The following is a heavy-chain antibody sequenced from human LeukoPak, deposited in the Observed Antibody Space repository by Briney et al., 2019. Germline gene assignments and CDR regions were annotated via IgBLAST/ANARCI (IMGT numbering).Heavy chain of an antibody. Sequence: GGSLRLSCAASGFTFSSYSMNWVRQAPGKGLEWVSGITASGNTAFYADSVKGRFTISRGNSKNTLYLQMNSLRAEDTAVYYCAKDMVEWLSMGVWGKGTTVTVSS. CDR3: AKDMVEWLSMGV. CDR2: ITASGNTA. CDR1: GFTFSSYS. D-gene: IGHD3-3*01. J-gene: IGHJ6*03. V-gene: IGHV3-23*01.